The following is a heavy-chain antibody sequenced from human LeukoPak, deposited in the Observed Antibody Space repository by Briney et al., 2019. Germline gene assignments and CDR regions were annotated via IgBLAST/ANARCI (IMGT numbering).Heavy chain of an antibody. D-gene: IGHD1-7*01. CDR3: ARVFRHNWNYFWQEGFDY. CDR1: GFTFDDYG. CDR2: INWNGGST. Sequence: GGSLRLSCAASGFTFDDYGMSWVRQAPGKGLEWVSGINWNGGSTGYADSVKGRFTTSRDNAKNSLYLQMNSLRAEDTALYYCARVFRHNWNYFWQEGFDYWGQGTLVTVSS. J-gene: IGHJ4*02. V-gene: IGHV3-20*04.